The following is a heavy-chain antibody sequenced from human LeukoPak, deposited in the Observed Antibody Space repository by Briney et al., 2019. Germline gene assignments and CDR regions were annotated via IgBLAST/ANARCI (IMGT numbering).Heavy chain of an antibody. D-gene: IGHD2-15*01. Sequence: GGSLRLSCAASGFTFSNAWMSWVRQAPGKGLGWVGRIKSKTDGGTTDYAAPVKGGFTISRDDSKNTLYLQMNSLKTEDTAVYYCTTDKDIVVVVAAFDYWGQGTLVTVSS. J-gene: IGHJ4*02. CDR3: TTDKDIVVVVAAFDY. V-gene: IGHV3-15*01. CDR1: GFTFSNAW. CDR2: IKSKTDGGTT.